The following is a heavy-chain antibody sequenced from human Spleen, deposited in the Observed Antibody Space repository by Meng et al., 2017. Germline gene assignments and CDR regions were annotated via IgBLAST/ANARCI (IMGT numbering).Heavy chain of an antibody. J-gene: IGHJ4*02. Sequence: QPPAAEPGQGKLLGNLSLACVVFGRSIMRCNWWSWVRQPPGKGLQWIGEIYQSGGTSSYNPSLRSRVTMSLDTSRNQISLMLTSVTAADTAVYYCARNGAYCLDSWGQGTLVTVSS. CDR2: IYQSGGT. V-gene: IGHV4-4*02. CDR1: GRSIMRCNW. CDR3: ARNGAYCLDS. D-gene: IGHD2-21*01.